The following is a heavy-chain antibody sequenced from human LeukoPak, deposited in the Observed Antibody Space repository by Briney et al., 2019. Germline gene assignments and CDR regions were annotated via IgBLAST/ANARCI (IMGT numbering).Heavy chain of an antibody. V-gene: IGHV3-23*01. J-gene: IGHJ4*02. Sequence: EGSLRLSCAASGFTFSNHAKTWVRQAPGKGLEWVSSISGSGGSTKYADSVKGRFTISRDNSKNTLFLQMNSLRAEDTAVYYCAKDPSRYGGNSGYFDYWGQGTLVTVSS. CDR2: ISGSGGST. D-gene: IGHD4-23*01. CDR3: AKDPSRYGGNSGYFDY. CDR1: GFTFSNHA.